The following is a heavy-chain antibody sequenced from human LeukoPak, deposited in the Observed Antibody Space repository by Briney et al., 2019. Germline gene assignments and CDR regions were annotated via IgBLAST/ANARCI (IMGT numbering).Heavy chain of an antibody. V-gene: IGHV3-9*01. J-gene: IGHJ6*02. CDR1: GFTFDDYA. D-gene: IGHD1-14*01. CDR2: VSWNSGTI. Sequence: PGRSLRLSCAASGFTFDDYAMHWVRHAPGKGLEWVAGVSWNSGTIGYADSVKGRFTISRDNSKNTLYLQMNSLRAEDTAVYYCARSPHQSPLLAPTHRYYYGMDVWGQGTTVTVSS. CDR3: ARSPHQSPLLAPTHRYYYGMDV.